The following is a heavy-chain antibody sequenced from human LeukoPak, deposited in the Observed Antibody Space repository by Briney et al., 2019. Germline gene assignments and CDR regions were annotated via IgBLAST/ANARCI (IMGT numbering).Heavy chain of an antibody. CDR1: GLRFSSYY. Sequence: GGSLRLSCAASGLRFSSYYVSWIRQAPGKGLQWVAYIRSGGDIMHYADSVKGRFTSSRDNAKKLRYLEMNSLGAEDAAVYYCATNLIGAREYFQQWGQGTLVTVPS. CDR3: ATNLIGAREYFQQ. V-gene: IGHV3-11*01. J-gene: IGHJ1*01. D-gene: IGHD2/OR15-2a*01. CDR2: IRSGGDIM.